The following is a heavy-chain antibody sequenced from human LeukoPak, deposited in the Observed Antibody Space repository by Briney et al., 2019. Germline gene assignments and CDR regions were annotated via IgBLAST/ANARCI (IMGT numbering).Heavy chain of an antibody. D-gene: IGHD6-19*01. CDR3: ARLPDVAVAGSVGFFDY. CDR1: GYSFTSYW. J-gene: IGHJ4*02. Sequence: GESLKTSCKGSGYSFTSYWDDWVPQIPGKGLEWMGNNYPGDADTRYSPSFQDQVPISAVKSISAAYMKWSSLKASDTAMYYCARLPDVAVAGSVGFFDYWGQGTLVTVSS. CDR2: NYPGDADT. V-gene: IGHV5-51*01.